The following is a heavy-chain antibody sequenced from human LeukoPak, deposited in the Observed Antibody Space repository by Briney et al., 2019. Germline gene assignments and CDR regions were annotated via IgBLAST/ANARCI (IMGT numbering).Heavy chain of an antibody. D-gene: IGHD3-22*01. CDR3: ASQGTYYYDSSSYYPDY. J-gene: IGHJ4*02. Sequence: GGSLRLSCAASGFTFSSYAMSWVRQAPGKGLEWVSAISGSGGSTYYADSVKGRFTISRDNSKNTLYLQMNSLRAEDTAVYYCASQGTYYYDSSSYYPDYWGQGTLVTVSS. V-gene: IGHV3-23*01. CDR2: ISGSGGST. CDR1: GFTFSSYA.